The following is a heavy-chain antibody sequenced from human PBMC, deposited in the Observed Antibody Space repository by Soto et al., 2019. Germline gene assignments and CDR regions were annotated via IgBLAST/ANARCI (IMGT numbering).Heavy chain of an antibody. V-gene: IGHV3-30-3*01. D-gene: IGHD1-1*01. J-gene: IGHJ6*02. Sequence: QVQLVESGGGVVQPGRSLRLSCAASGFTFSSYAMHWVRQAPVKGLEWVAGISYDGSNKYYADSVKARFTITRDNSNNTLYLQTNSMRSEDTAGYYCARERLRYNWNDIPYYYYGMDVWGQGTTVTVSS. CDR1: GFTFSSYA. CDR2: ISYDGSNK. CDR3: ARERLRYNWNDIPYYYYGMDV.